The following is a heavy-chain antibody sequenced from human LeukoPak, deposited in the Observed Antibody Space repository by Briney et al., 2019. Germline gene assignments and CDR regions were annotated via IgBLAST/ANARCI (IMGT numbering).Heavy chain of an antibody. CDR3: ARGSGWLIDY. Sequence: GGSLRLSCAASGFTFSNYWMHWVRQAPGKGLEWVADIMQGGSQIGYVDSVKGRFTIPRDDAKNSLSLEMSSLRVEDTAVYYCARGSGWLIDYWGQGTLVTVSS. D-gene: IGHD6-19*01. J-gene: IGHJ4*02. CDR1: GFTFSNYW. V-gene: IGHV3-7*01. CDR2: IMQGGSQI.